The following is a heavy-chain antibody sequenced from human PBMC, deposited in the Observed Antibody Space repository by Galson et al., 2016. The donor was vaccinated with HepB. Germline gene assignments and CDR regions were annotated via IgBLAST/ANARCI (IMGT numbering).Heavy chain of an antibody. V-gene: IGHV3-33*01. CDR2: IWYDGSNK. Sequence: SLRLSCAASGFTFSSYGMHWVRQAPGKGLEWVAVIWYDGSNKYYADSVKGRFTSSRDNSKNTLYLQMNSLRAEDTAVYYCAREKTVAVPAALDYWGQGTLVTVSS. CDR3: AREKTVAVPAALDY. D-gene: IGHD2-2*01. CDR1: GFTFSSYG. J-gene: IGHJ4*02.